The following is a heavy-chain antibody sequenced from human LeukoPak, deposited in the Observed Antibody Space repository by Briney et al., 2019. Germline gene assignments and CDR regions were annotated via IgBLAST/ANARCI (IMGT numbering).Heavy chain of an antibody. CDR2: IYTSGST. J-gene: IGHJ4*02. V-gene: IGHV4-61*02. CDR1: GGSISSGSYD. CDR3: AREGAYYYDSSGYSDY. Sequence: PSQTLSLTCTVSGGSISSGSYDWYWIRQPAGKGLEWIGRIYTSGSTNYNPSLKSRVTISVDTSKNQFSLKLSSVTAADTAVYYCAREGAYYYDSSGYSDYWGQGTLVTVSS. D-gene: IGHD3-22*01.